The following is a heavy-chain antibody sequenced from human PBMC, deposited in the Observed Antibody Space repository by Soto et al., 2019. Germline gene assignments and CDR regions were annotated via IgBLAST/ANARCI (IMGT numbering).Heavy chain of an antibody. CDR2: IYHSGST. V-gene: IGHV4-38-2*02. J-gene: IGHJ3*02. Sequence: SETLSLTCAVSGYSISSGYCWGWIRQPPGKGLEWIGSIYHSGSTYYNPSLKSRVTISVDTSKNQFSLKLSSVTAADTAVYYCARDRIVGILGKGAFDIWGQGTMVTVSS. CDR3: ARDRIVGILGKGAFDI. D-gene: IGHD1-26*01. CDR1: GYSISSGYC.